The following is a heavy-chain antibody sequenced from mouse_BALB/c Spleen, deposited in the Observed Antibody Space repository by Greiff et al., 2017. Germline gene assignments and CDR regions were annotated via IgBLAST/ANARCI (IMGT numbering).Heavy chain of an antibody. CDR3: ARGDYDAAWFAY. D-gene: IGHD2-4*01. V-gene: IGHV1-87*01. J-gene: IGHJ3*01. CDR1: GYTFTSYW. Sequence: QVQLQQSGAELARPGASVKLSCKASGYTFTSYWMQWVKQRPGQGLEWIGAIYPGDGDTRYTQKFKGKATLTADKSSSTAYMQLSSLASEDSAVYYCARGDYDAAWFAYWGQGTLVTVSA. CDR2: IYPGDGDT.